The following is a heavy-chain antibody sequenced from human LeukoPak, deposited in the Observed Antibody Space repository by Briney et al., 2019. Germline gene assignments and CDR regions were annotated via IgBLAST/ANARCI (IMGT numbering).Heavy chain of an antibody. CDR2: VIPIFGTA. CDR1: GGTFSSYA. V-gene: IGHV1-69*05. D-gene: IGHD1-1*01. Sequence: SVKVSCKASGGTFSSYAISWVRQAPGQGLEWMGGVIPIFGTASYAQKFQGRVTITTDESTSTAYMELSSLRSEDTAVYYCARLDYYYYYMDVWGKGTTVTVSS. CDR3: ARLDYYYYYMDV. J-gene: IGHJ6*03.